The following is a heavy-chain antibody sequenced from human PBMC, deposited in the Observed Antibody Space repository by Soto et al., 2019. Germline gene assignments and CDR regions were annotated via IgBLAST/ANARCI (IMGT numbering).Heavy chain of an antibody. J-gene: IGHJ4*02. CDR3: ARDTSSGWPDY. V-gene: IGHV4-59*01. Sequence: SETLPLTCTVSGGSISSYYWSWIRQPPGKGLEWIGYIYYSGSTNYNPSLKSRVTISVDTSKNQFSLKLSSVTAADTAVYYCARDTSSGWPDYWGQGTLFTVSS. CDR1: GGSISSYY. D-gene: IGHD6-19*01. CDR2: IYYSGST.